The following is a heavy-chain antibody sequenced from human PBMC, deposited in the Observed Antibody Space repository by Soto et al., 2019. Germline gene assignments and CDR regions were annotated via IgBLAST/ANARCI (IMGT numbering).Heavy chain of an antibody. J-gene: IGHJ4*02. CDR2: TYFTSEWYY. D-gene: IGHD3-9*01. CDR1: GDSVSSTSTA. CDR3: VGGPSLTGSFFDS. Sequence: VQLQQSGPGLVKPSQTLSLTCAISGDSVSSTSTAWNWIRQSPSRGLEWLGRTYFTSEWYYDYAVSVKGGMIIGLDTSKNQFSLQLTSVTPEDTAVYFCVGGPSLTGSFFDSWGQGTLVTVSS. V-gene: IGHV6-1*01.